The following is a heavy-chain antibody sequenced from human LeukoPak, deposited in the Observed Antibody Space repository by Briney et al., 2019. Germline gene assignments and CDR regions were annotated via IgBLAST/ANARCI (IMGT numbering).Heavy chain of an antibody. CDR3: ATLARYAFDI. CDR1: GLTVSSKD. D-gene: IGHD5-12*01. V-gene: IGHV3-53*01. CDR2: IYSGGST. Sequence: GGSLRLSCAASGLTVSSKDMSWVRQAPGRGLEWVSVIYSGGSTYYADSVKGRFTISRDNSKNTLYLQMNSLRAEDTAVYYCATLARYAFDIWGQGTMVTVSS. J-gene: IGHJ3*02.